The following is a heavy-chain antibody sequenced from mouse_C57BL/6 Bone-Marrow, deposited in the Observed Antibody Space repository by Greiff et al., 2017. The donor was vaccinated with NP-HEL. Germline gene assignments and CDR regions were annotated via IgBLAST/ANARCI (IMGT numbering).Heavy chain of an antibody. CDR1: GFSFNTYA. D-gene: IGHD2-3*01. Sequence: EVQGVESGGGLVQPKGSLKLSCAASGFSFNTYAMNWVRQAPGKGLEWVARIRSKSNNYATYYADSLKDRFTISRDDSESMLYLQMNNLKTEDTAMYYCVRQGYHGYYLDYWGQGTTLTVSS. J-gene: IGHJ2*01. CDR3: VRQGYHGYYLDY. V-gene: IGHV10-1*01. CDR2: IRSKSNNYAT.